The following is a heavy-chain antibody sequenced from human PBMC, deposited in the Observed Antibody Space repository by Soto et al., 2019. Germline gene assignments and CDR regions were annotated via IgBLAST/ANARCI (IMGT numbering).Heavy chain of an antibody. V-gene: IGHV3-30*18. Sequence: QVQLVESGGGVVQPGRSLRLSCAASGFTFSSYGMHWVRQAPGKGLEWVAVISYDGSNKYYADSVKGRFTISRDNSKNTLYLQMNSLRAEDTAVYYCAKGNGQPHSFEFISSNYYGMDVWGQGTTVTVSS. D-gene: IGHD1-1*01. CDR1: GFTFSSYG. CDR2: ISYDGSNK. J-gene: IGHJ6*01. CDR3: AKGNGQPHSFEFISSNYYGMDV.